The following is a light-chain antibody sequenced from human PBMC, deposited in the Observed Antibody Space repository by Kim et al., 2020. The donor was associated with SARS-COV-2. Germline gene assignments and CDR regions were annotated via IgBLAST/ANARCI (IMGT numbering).Light chain of an antibody. J-gene: IGKJ4*01. CDR2: GAS. V-gene: IGKV3-20*01. CDR3: QHYGTSPLT. CDR1: QSVSSNY. Sequence: SPGERATVSFRASQSVSSNYLAWYQQKPGQAPRLLIYGASSRATGIPDRFSGSGSETDFILTISRLDPEDFAVYYCQHYGTSPLTFGGGTKVDIK.